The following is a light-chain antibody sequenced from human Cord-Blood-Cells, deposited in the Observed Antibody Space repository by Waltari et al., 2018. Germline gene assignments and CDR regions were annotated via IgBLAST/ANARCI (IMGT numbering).Light chain of an antibody. Sequence: EIVLTQSPATLSLSPGERATLSCRASQSVSSYLAWYQQKPGQAPRLLIYDASKRATGIPARFRGSGSGTDFTLNISSLEPEDFAVYFCQQRSNWPPSLTFGGGTKVEIK. CDR2: DAS. J-gene: IGKJ4*01. CDR3: QQRSNWPPSLT. V-gene: IGKV3-11*01. CDR1: QSVSSY.